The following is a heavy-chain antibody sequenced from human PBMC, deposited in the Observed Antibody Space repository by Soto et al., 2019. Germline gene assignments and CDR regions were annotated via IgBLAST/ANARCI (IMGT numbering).Heavy chain of an antibody. Sequence: QVQLVQSGAEVKKPGASVKVSCKTSGYTFITYEINWVRQATGQGLVWMGWMNPRNGNTGYAQKFQGRVALTRDNSTNTAYMELTNLTSKDTAVYYCARGDSFTSSWYWFDPWGQGTLVTVSS. CDR2: MNPRNGNT. D-gene: IGHD6-13*01. CDR1: GYTFITYE. V-gene: IGHV1-8*01. J-gene: IGHJ5*02. CDR3: ARGDSFTSSWYWFDP.